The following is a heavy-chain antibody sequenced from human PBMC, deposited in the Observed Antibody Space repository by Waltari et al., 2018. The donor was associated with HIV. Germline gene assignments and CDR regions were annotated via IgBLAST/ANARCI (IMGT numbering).Heavy chain of an antibody. Sequence: QLQLQESGPGLVKPSDTLSPTFPVPVASLSPSTYYWGWIRQPPGKGLEWIGSVYYLGSTYYSPSLKSRVTISLDTSKNRFSLKLNSVTAADTAVYYCARTYTGSSQYFQLWGQGTLVTVSS. V-gene: IGHV4-39*01. CDR2: VYYLGST. J-gene: IGHJ1*01. CDR1: VASLSPSTYY. CDR3: ARTYTGSSQYFQL. D-gene: IGHD1-26*01.